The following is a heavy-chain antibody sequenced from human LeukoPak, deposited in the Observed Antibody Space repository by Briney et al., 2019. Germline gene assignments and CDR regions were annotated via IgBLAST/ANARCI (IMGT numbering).Heavy chain of an antibody. Sequence: PGGSLRLSCAASGFTFSDYYMSWIRQAPGKGLEWGSYISSSGSTIYYADSVKGRFTISRDNAKKSLYLQMNSLRAEDTAVYYCAKFIGAGAAYYFDYWGQGTLVTVSS. CDR1: GFTFSDYY. D-gene: IGHD2-15*01. CDR3: AKFIGAGAAYYFDY. V-gene: IGHV3-11*01. CDR2: ISSSGSTI. J-gene: IGHJ4*02.